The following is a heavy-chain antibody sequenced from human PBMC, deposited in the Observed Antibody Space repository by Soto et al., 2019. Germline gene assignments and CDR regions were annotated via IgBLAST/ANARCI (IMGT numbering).Heavy chain of an antibody. V-gene: IGHV4-4*02. D-gene: IGHD6-13*01. CDR1: GGSISSSNW. CDR3: ARDSSSWTRDYYYGMDV. CDR2: IYHSGST. Sequence: QVQLQESGPGLVKPSGTLSLTCAVSGGSISSSNWWSWVRQPPGKGLEWIGEIYHSGSTNYNPSLKSRVTISVDKSKNQFSLKLSSVTAADTAVYYCARDSSSWTRDYYYGMDVWGQGTTVTVSS. J-gene: IGHJ6*02.